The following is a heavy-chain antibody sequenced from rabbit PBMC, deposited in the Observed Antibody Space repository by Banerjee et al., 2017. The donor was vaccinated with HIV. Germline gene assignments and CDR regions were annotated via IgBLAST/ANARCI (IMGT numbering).Heavy chain of an antibody. Sequence: AKGRFTISKTSSTTVTLQMTSLTAADTATYFCARGYVGYGYAPSRLDLWGPGTLVTVS. D-gene: IGHD6-1*01. V-gene: IGHV1S40*01. J-gene: IGHJ3*01. CDR3: ARGYVGYGYAPSRLDL.